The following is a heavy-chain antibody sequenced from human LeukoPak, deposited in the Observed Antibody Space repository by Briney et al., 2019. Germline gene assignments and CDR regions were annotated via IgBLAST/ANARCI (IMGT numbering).Heavy chain of an antibody. J-gene: IGHJ5*02. D-gene: IGHD2-15*01. CDR2: ISRNGIYI. CDR1: GFTFNNYT. V-gene: IGHV3-21*01. Sequence: PVGSLRLSCAASGFTFNNYTMNWVRQAPGKGLEWVSSISRNGIYIKYVDSVKGRFTVSRDNAKNSLYLQMNSLRAEDTAVYYCARDGLPATVANWFDPWGQGTLVTVSS. CDR3: ARDGLPATVANWFDP.